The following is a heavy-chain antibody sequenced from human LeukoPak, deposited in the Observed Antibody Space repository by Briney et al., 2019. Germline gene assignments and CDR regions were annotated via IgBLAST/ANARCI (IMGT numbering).Heavy chain of an antibody. Sequence: SETLSLTCKVSSGSIRNYYWSWIRQPPGKRLEWIGDIFYSGSGTTKYHPALKRRVTIMVDTSETQFSLKVTSVTAADTAVYYCARQNRSHLYLDYWGQGILVT. V-gene: IGHV4-59*08. CDR2: IFYSGSGTT. D-gene: IGHD3-16*02. J-gene: IGHJ4*02. CDR1: SGSIRNYY. CDR3: ARQNRSHLYLDY.